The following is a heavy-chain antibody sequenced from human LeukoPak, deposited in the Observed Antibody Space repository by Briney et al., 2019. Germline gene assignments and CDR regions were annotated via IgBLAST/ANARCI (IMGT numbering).Heavy chain of an antibody. V-gene: IGHV3-21*01. CDR1: GFTFSSYS. Sequence: GGSLRLSCAASGFTFSSYSMNWVRQAPGKGLEWVSSITRSNYIYYADSVKGRFTISRDNAKNSLYLEMNSLRAEDTAVYYCATEWELLHWGQGTLVTVSS. CDR3: ATEWELLH. CDR2: ITRSNYI. J-gene: IGHJ4*02. D-gene: IGHD1-26*01.